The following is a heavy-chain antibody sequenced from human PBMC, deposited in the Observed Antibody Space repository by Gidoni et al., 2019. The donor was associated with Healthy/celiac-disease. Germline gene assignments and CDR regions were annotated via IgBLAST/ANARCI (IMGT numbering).Heavy chain of an antibody. D-gene: IGHD6-13*01. V-gene: IGHV3-33*01. CDR3: ARGPAAAD. Sequence: QVQLVESGGGVVQPGRSLRLSCAASGFTFSSYGMHWVRQAPGQGMGWVAVIWYDGSNKYYADSGKGRFTISRDKSKNTLYLQMNSLRAEDTAVYYCARGPAAADWGQGTMVTVSS. CDR1: GFTFSSYG. CDR2: IWYDGSNK. J-gene: IGHJ3*01.